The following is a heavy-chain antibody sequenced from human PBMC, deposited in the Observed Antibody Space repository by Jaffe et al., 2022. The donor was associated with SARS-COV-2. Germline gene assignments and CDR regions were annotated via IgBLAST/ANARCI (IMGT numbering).Heavy chain of an antibody. CDR2: ISYDGSNK. V-gene: IGHV3-30*18. CDR3: AKDLSGSGSYYYYGMDV. D-gene: IGHD3-10*01. J-gene: IGHJ6*02. Sequence: QVQLVESGGGVVQPGRSLRLSCAASGFTFSSYGMHWVRQAPGKGLEWVAVISYDGSNKYYADSVKGRFTISRDNSKNTLYLQMNSLRAEDTAVYYCAKDLSGSGSYYYYGMDVWGQGTTVTVSS. CDR1: GFTFSSYG.